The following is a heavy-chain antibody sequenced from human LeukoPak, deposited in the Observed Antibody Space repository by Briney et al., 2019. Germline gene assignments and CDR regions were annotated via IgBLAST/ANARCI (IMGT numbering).Heavy chain of an antibody. Sequence: GGSLRLSCAASGFTVSSNYMSWVRQAPGKGLEWVSVIYSGGSTYYADSVKGRFTISRDNSKNTLYLQMNSLRAEDTAVYYCASYGSGSYYNPRPPGYWGQGTLVTVSS. J-gene: IGHJ4*02. CDR3: ASYGSGSYYNPRPPGY. CDR1: GFTVSSNY. CDR2: IYSGGST. D-gene: IGHD3-10*01. V-gene: IGHV3-66*01.